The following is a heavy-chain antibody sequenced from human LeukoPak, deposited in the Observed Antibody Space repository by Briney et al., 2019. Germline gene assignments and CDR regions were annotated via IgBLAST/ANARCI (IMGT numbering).Heavy chain of an antibody. CDR3: ARGGRDSGDHIWGIGIDY. D-gene: IGHD4-17*01. J-gene: IGHJ4*02. V-gene: IGHV1-2*02. Sequence: ASVKVSCKSSGYSFTGHFVHWVRQAPGQGLEWMGWINPNSGGTHYAQKFQGRVTITSDTSISTAYMDLSSLRSDDTAFYYCARGGRDSGDHIWGIGIDYWGQGTLVTVFS. CDR2: INPNSGGT. CDR1: GYSFTGHF.